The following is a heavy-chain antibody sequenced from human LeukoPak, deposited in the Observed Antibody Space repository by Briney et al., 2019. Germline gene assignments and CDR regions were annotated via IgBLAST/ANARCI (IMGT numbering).Heavy chain of an antibody. CDR1: GYTFSAYY. CDR2: INPNSGGA. D-gene: IGHD6-13*01. V-gene: IGHV1-2*02. CDR3: ARGPFGQQLAPFDS. J-gene: IGHJ4*02. Sequence: ASVKVSCKASGYTFSAYYMHWVRQAPGQGLEWMGWINPNSGGANYAQKFQGRVSMTRNTSTGTAYMELSRLTSDDTAVYYCARGPFGQQLAPFDSWGQGTLVTVSS.